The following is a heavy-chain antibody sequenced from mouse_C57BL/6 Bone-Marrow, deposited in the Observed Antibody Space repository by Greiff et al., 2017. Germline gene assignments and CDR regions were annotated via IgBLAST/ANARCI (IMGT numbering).Heavy chain of an antibody. Sequence: EVQLQQSGPSLVRPSQTLSLTCTVTGFSFNSDCYWIWIRQFPGNKLEYIGYTFYSGITYYNPSLESRTYITRDTSKNQFSLKLSSVTTEDTATYYCASSSSHYAMDYWGQGTSVTVSS. V-gene: IGHV3-3*01. CDR2: TFYSGIT. J-gene: IGHJ4*01. CDR3: ASSSSHYAMDY. D-gene: IGHD1-1*01. CDR1: GFSFNSDCY.